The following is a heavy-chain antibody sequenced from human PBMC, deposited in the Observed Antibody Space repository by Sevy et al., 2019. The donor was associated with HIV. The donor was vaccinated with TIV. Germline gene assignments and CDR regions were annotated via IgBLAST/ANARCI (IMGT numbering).Heavy chain of an antibody. Sequence: GSLRLPCAASEFTFSTFSMNWVRPAPGKGLEWVSYISSYSGTVYYSESWKGRFTISRDNAMNSLYLQMNSLRDEDAAVYYCARDFKALGAFDIWGQGTMVTVSS. D-gene: IGHD3-16*01. V-gene: IGHV3-48*02. J-gene: IGHJ3*02. CDR1: EFTFSTFS. CDR3: ARDFKALGAFDI. CDR2: ISSYSGTV.